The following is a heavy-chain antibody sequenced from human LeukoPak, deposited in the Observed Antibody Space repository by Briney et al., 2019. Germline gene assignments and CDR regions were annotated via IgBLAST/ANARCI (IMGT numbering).Heavy chain of an antibody. J-gene: IGHJ4*02. CDR2: ISSGSSYI. CDR1: GSTVSIYS. D-gene: IGHD3-10*01. CDR3: ARDPYASGNGVEFSY. V-gene: IGHV3-21*01. Sequence: KPGGCLRLSCAATGSTVSIYSMNWVRQAPGKGLEWVSSISSGSSYISYADSVKGRFTISRDNAKNSLYLQMNSLRAEDTAVYYCARDPYASGNGVEFSYWGQGTLVTVSS.